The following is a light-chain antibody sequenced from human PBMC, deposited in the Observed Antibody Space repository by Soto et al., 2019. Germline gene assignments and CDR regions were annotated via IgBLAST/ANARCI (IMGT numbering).Light chain of an antibody. CDR2: GNI. J-gene: IGLJ1*01. Sequence: QSVLTQPPSVSGAPGQRVTISCTGSSSDIGAGYDVHWYQQRPGTAPKLLILGNINRPSGVPDRFSGSKSGTSASLAITGLQAEDEGDYYWQSYDSTLSARYVFGTGTKVTVL. V-gene: IGLV1-40*01. CDR3: QSYDSTLSARYV. CDR1: SSDIGAGYD.